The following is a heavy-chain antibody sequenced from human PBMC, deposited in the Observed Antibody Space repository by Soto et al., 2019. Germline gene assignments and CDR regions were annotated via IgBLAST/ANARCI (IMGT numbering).Heavy chain of an antibody. Sequence: PGGSLRLSCAASGFTFSSYAMNWVRQAPGKGLEWVSVISGSGVKTYYADSVKGRFNISRDNSKNTVYLEMNSLRADDTAVYYCAKDRLYNWNSAFDHCGQGALVTVSS. CDR2: ISGSGVKT. V-gene: IGHV3-23*01. CDR3: AKDRLYNWNSAFDH. CDR1: GFTFSSYA. D-gene: IGHD1-7*01. J-gene: IGHJ4*02.